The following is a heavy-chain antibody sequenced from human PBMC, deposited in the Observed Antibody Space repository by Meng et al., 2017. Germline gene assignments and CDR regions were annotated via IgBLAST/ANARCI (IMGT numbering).Heavy chain of an antibody. V-gene: IGHV3-11*01. Sequence: GESLKISCAASGFTFSDYYMSWIRQAPGKGLEWVSYISSSGSTIYYADSVKGRFTISRDNAKNSLYLQMNSLRAEDTAVYYCARAKDYYDRSGYYPEPYYFDYWGQRTLVTVSS. CDR3: ARAKDYYDRSGYYPEPYYFDY. J-gene: IGHJ4*02. CDR1: GFTFSDYY. D-gene: IGHD3-22*01. CDR2: ISSSGSTI.